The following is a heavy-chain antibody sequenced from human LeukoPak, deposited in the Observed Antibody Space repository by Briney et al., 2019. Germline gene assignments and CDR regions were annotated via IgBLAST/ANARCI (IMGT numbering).Heavy chain of an antibody. Sequence: SDTLSLTCTVYGGSFSSYYWAWIRQPPGEGLEWIGEINPGGGTNYNPSLKSRVTMSKDTSKNHFSLKLSSVTAADTAVYYCVTRTDWAQGTLVTVS. CDR2: INPGGGT. D-gene: IGHD1-14*01. V-gene: IGHV4-34*01. J-gene: IGHJ4*02. CDR1: GGSFSSYY. CDR3: VTRTD.